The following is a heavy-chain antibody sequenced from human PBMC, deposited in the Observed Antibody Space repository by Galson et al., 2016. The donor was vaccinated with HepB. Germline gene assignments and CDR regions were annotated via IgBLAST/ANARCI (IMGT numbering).Heavy chain of an antibody. Sequence: SLRLSCAASGFTFSNYDIHWVRQTTGKGLEWVSAIDTAGDTYYPGSVKGRFTISRENAKNSLYLQMNSLRAGDTAVYYCAREARYRTNGVCEFDYWGQGTLVTVSS. CDR2: IDTAGDT. CDR1: GFTFSNYD. J-gene: IGHJ4*02. CDR3: AREARYRTNGVCEFDY. D-gene: IGHD2-8*01. V-gene: IGHV3-13*04.